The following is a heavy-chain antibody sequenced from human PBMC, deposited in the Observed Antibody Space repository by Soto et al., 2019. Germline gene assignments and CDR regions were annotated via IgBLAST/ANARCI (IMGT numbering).Heavy chain of an antibody. Sequence: PVGSLRLSCVASVITFGSRAMSCVRHSPGEWLEWVSTITDNGGDTKSADSVRGRFTISRDNSKNTLYLQMRSLRAEDSAVYYCARGSTDSYPGSRIFQFWGRGTPVNVSS. J-gene: IGHJ4*02. CDR2: ITDNGGDT. V-gene: IGHV3-23*01. CDR1: VITFGSRA. D-gene: IGHD3-10*01. CDR3: ARGSTDSYPGSRIFQF.